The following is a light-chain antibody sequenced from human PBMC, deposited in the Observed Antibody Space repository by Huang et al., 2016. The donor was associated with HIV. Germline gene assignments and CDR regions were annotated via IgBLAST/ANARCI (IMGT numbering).Light chain of an antibody. Sequence: DIQMTQSPSSLPASVGDRVTITCRASQGISNSLAWYQQKPGKAPKRLLYAASKLESGVPSRFSGSASGTDYTLTISSLQPGDFATYYCQQYWSTPPATFGQGTKVEIK. J-gene: IGKJ1*01. CDR3: QQYWSTPPAT. V-gene: IGKV1-NL1*01. CDR1: QGISNS. CDR2: AAS.